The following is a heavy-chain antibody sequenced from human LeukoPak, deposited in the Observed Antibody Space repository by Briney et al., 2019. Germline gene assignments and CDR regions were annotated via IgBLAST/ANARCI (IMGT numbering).Heavy chain of an antibody. V-gene: IGHV4-59*08. Sequence: SETLSLTCAVYGGSFSGYYWSWIRQPPGKGLEWIGYIYYSGSTNYNPSLKSRVTISVDTSKNQFSLKLSSVTAADTAVYYCARPLYYYDSSGYSYWGQGTLVTVSS. CDR3: ARPLYYYDSSGYSY. CDR2: IYYSGST. D-gene: IGHD3-22*01. CDR1: GGSFSGYY. J-gene: IGHJ4*02.